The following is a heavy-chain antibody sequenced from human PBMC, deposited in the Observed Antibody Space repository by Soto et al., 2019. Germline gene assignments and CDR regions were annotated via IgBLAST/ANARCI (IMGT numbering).Heavy chain of an antibody. CDR2: ISAYNGNT. Sequence: ASVKVSCKDSGYTFNSYGISWVRQAPEQGLEWMGWISAYNGNTNYAQKLQGRVTMTTDTSTSTAYMELRSLRSDDTAVYYCARDTPSYDYVWGSYQSFDYWGQGTLVTVSS. J-gene: IGHJ4*02. CDR1: GYTFNSYG. D-gene: IGHD3-16*02. V-gene: IGHV1-18*01. CDR3: ARDTPSYDYVWGSYQSFDY.